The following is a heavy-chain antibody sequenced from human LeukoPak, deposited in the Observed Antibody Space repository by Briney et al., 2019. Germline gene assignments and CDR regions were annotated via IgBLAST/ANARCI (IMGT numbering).Heavy chain of an antibody. CDR3: AGHYYDSSGAAG. J-gene: IGHJ4*02. D-gene: IGHD3-22*01. Sequence: SETLSLTRTVSGGSISSYYWSWIRQPPGKGLEWIGYIYYSGSTNYNPSLKSRVTISVDTSKNQFSLKLSSVTAADTAVYYCAGHYYDSSGAAGWGQGTLVTVSS. CDR1: GGSISSYY. V-gene: IGHV4-59*01. CDR2: IYYSGST.